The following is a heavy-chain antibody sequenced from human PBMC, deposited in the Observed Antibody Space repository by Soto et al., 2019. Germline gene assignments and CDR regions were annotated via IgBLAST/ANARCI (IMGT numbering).Heavy chain of an antibody. CDR2: IDSDGSST. Sequence: HGGCLALSCAASVFTFSSYGMHWVRQAPGKGLVWVSRIDSDGSSTTYADSVKGRFTTSRDNAKNTLYLQMSSLRVEDTAVYYCARGRPYGMDVWGQGTTVNVS. CDR1: VFTFSSYG. CDR3: ARGRPYGMDV. V-gene: IGHV3-74*01. J-gene: IGHJ6*02.